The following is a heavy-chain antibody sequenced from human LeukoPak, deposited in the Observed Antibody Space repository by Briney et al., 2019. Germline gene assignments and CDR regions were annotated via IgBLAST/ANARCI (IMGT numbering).Heavy chain of an antibody. CDR2: IYWDDDK. Sequence: SGPTLVNPTQTLTLTCTFSGFSLSTRGVGVGWIRQPPGKALEWLALIYWDDDKRYSPSLESRLTITKDTSKNQVVLTMANMDPVDTATYYCGHRLRYSFGLYWGQGTLVTVSS. CDR3: GHRLRYSFGLY. D-gene: IGHD5-18*01. J-gene: IGHJ4*02. CDR1: GFSLSTRGVG. V-gene: IGHV2-5*02.